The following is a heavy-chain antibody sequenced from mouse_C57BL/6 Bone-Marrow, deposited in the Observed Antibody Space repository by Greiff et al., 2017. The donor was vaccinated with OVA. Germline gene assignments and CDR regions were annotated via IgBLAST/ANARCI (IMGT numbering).Heavy chain of an antibody. CDR3: AIGGTWFAY. V-gene: IGHV1-66*01. D-gene: IGHD3-3*01. CDR1: GYSFTSYY. Sequence: QVQLQQSGPELVKPGASVTISCKASGYSFTSYYIHWVKQRPGQGLEWIGWIYPGSGNTTSNEKFKGKATLTADTSSSTAYMQLSSLTSADSAVYYCAIGGTWFAYWGQGALVTVAA. J-gene: IGHJ3*01. CDR2: IYPGSGNT.